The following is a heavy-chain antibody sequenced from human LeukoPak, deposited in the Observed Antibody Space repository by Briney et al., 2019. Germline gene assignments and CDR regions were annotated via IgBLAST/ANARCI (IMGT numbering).Heavy chain of an antibody. CDR3: ARDPGYYGSGSPHYYGMDV. Sequence: ASEKVSCKASGGTFSSYAISWVRQAPGQGLEWMGGIIPIFGTANYAQKFQGRVTITADESTSTAYMELSSLRSEDTAVYYCARDPGYYGSGSPHYYGMDVWGQGTTVTVSS. J-gene: IGHJ6*02. CDR2: IIPIFGTA. D-gene: IGHD3-10*01. V-gene: IGHV1-69*13. CDR1: GGTFSSYA.